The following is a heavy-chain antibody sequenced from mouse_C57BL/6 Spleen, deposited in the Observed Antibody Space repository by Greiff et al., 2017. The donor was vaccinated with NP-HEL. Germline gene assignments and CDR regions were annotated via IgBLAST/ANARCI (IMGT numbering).Heavy chain of an antibody. CDR2: ISNGGGST. Sequence: EVQRVESGGGLVQPGGSLKLSCAASGFTFSDYYMYWVRQTPEKRLEWVAYISNGGGSTYYPDTVKGRFTISRDNAKNTLYLQMSRLKSEDTAMYYCARHSTEGFAYWGQGTLVTVSA. CDR1: GFTFSDYY. V-gene: IGHV5-12*01. J-gene: IGHJ3*01. CDR3: ARHSTEGFAY.